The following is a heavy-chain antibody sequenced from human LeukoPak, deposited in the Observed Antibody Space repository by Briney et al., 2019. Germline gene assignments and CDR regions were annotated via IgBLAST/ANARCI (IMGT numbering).Heavy chain of an antibody. Sequence: GASVTVSCKASGYTFTTYYIHWVRQAPGQGLEWMGIINPSGGRANSAQKFQGRVTMTSLTSSSTVYMELSSLTSEDTAIYYCARGVYPYYFYYWGQGTLVTVSS. CDR1: GYTFTTYY. CDR3: ARGVYPYYFYY. V-gene: IGHV1-46*01. J-gene: IGHJ4*02. D-gene: IGHD3-16*01. CDR2: INPSGGRA.